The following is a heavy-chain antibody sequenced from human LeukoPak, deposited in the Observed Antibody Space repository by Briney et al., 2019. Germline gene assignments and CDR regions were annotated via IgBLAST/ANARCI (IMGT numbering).Heavy chain of an antibody. V-gene: IGHV4-38-2*02. J-gene: IGHJ3*01. Sequence: SETLSLTCTVSGDFISSGCYWGWIRQPPGKGLEWIGSIYHSGSTYYNPSLKSRVTISVDTSKNQFSLKLSSVTAADTAVYYCARDWRGDSSSWYPLLDVWGQGTMVTVSS. CDR3: ARDWRGDSSSWYPLLDV. CDR1: GDFISSGCY. D-gene: IGHD6-13*01. CDR2: IYHSGST.